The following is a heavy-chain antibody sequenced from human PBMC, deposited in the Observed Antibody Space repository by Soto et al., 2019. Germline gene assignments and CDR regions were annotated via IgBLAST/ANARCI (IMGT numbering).Heavy chain of an antibody. CDR2: VYPRDSDT. J-gene: IGHJ4*02. D-gene: IGHD1-7*01. CDR1: GYIFIDYW. CDR3: ASGGFIGTPPYY. V-gene: IGHV5-51*01. Sequence: PGESLKISCKASGYIFIDYWIGWVRQMPGKGLEWMGIVYPRDSDTRYSPSFQGQVTIAADESTSTTYLQWRSLKASDSATYYCASGGFIGTPPYYWGQGTQGTVSS.